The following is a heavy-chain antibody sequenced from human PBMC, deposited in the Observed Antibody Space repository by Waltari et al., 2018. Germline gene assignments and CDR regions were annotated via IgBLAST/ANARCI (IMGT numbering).Heavy chain of an antibody. Sequence: VQLLESGGGVVQPGGSLRLYCAASGFIFSSHGMPWVRQIPGKGLEWVAFISFDGKKIFDADSVRGRFTISRDNSNNIVFLQMNSLRPEDSGVYYCAKDGDYSLTEYDAFDVWGQGTVVTVSP. J-gene: IGHJ3*01. CDR2: ISFDGKKI. CDR1: GFIFSSHG. CDR3: AKDGDYSLTEYDAFDV. V-gene: IGHV3-30*02. D-gene: IGHD4-17*01.